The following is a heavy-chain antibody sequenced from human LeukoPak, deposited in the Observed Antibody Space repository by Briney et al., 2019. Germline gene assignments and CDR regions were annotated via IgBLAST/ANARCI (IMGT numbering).Heavy chain of an antibody. J-gene: IGHJ4*02. CDR2: IRYDGSKK. Sequence: GGSLRLSCAASGFTLSNYGMHWVRQAPGKGLEWVALIRYDGSKKDYADSVKGRFTISRDNSKNTLYLQMNSLRAEDTAVYYCARDGYSGYVFYFDYWGQGSLVTVPS. V-gene: IGHV3-33*01. CDR3: ARDGYSGYVFYFDY. CDR1: GFTLSNYG. D-gene: IGHD5-12*01.